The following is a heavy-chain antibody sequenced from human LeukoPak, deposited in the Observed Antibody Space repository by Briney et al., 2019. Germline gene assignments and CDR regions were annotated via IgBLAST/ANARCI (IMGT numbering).Heavy chain of an antibody. CDR2: IYPGDSDT. D-gene: IGHD2-2*01. V-gene: IGHV5-51*01. J-gene: IGHJ3*02. CDR1: EYSFTSYW. CDR3: ARRGYCSSTACSVAAFDI. Sequence: GESLKISCKGSEYSFTSYWIGWVRQMPGKGLEWMGIIYPGDSDTRYSPSFQGQVTISADKSISTAYLQWSSLKASDTAMYYCARRGYCSSTACSVAAFDIWGQGTMVTVSS.